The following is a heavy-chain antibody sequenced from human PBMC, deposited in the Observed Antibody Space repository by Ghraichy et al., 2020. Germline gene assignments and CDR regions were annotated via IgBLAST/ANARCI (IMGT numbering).Heavy chain of an antibody. J-gene: IGHJ4*02. CDR3: AKDLGPDHYFDY. Sequence: GGSLRLSCEASIFTFNSYGMHWVRQAPGKGLEWVAVISYDGRQTYYADSVKGRFSISRDNSKNTLFLQMNSLRPEDTARYFCAKDLGPDHYFDYWGQGTLVTVSS. CDR2: ISYDGRQT. CDR1: IFTFNSYG. V-gene: IGHV3-30*18.